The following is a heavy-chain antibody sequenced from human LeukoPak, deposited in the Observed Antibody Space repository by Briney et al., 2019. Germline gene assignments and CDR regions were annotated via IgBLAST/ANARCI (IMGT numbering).Heavy chain of an antibody. J-gene: IGHJ3*02. CDR2: ISYDGSNK. Sequence: GGSLRLSCAASGFTFSSYGMHWVRQAPGKGLEWVAVISYDGSNKYYADSVKGRFTISRDNSKNTLYLQMNSLRAEDTAVYYCARDDTYYDILTALDAFDIWGQGTMVTVSS. V-gene: IGHV3-30*03. CDR3: ARDDTYYDILTALDAFDI. D-gene: IGHD3-9*01. CDR1: GFTFSSYG.